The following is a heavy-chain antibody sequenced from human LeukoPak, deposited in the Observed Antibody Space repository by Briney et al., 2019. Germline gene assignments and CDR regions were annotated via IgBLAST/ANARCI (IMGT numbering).Heavy chain of an antibody. J-gene: IGHJ5*02. CDR2: IVVGSGNT. V-gene: IGHV1-58*02. CDR3: ARDRDIVVVPAAFFWFDP. Sequence: SVKVSCKASGFTFTSSAMQWVRQARGQRLEWIGWIVVGSGNTNYAQKFQERVTITRDMSTSTAYMELSSLRSEDTAVYYCARDRDIVVVPAAFFWFDPWGQGTLVTVSS. D-gene: IGHD2-2*01. CDR1: GFTFTSSA.